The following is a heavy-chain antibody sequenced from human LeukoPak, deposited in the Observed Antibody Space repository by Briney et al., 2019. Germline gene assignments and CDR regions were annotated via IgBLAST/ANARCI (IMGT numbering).Heavy chain of an antibody. D-gene: IGHD2-2*02. CDR2: ISSSSSYI. CDR3: ARGGSTSCYIRPLGAFDI. Sequence: AGGSLRLSCAASGFTFSSYSMNWVRQAPGKGLEWVSSISSSSSYIYYADSVKGRFTISRDNAKNSLYLQMNSLRAEDTAVYYCARGGSTSCYIRPLGAFDIWGQGTMVTVSS. V-gene: IGHV3-21*01. CDR1: GFTFSSYS. J-gene: IGHJ3*02.